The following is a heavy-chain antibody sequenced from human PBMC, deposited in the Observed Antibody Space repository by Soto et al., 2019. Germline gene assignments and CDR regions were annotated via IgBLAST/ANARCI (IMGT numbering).Heavy chain of an antibody. D-gene: IGHD6-19*01. J-gene: IGHJ4*02. CDR1: GYTFTTYE. Sequence: GASVKVSCKGSGYTFTTYEINWVRQAPGQGLEWMGWMNPNSGNTKYAQKFQGRVTMTRDTSASTAYMELSSLRSEDTAVYYCARVAYSSGSDYWDQGTLVTVSS. CDR2: MNPNSGNT. CDR3: ARVAYSSGSDY. V-gene: IGHV1-8*01.